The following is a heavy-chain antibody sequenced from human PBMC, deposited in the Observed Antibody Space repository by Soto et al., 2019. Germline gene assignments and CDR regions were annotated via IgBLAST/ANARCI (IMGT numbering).Heavy chain of an antibody. D-gene: IGHD3-16*01. V-gene: IGHV3-74*02. CDR1: GFTFSTFG. CDR2: IMSDGSGT. CDR3: ARSRGSGGVEYNMDV. Sequence: VQLVESGGGVVQPGRSLRLSCAASGFTFSTFGMHWVRQAPGKGLVWVSRIMSDGSGTTYADSVKGRFTISRDNAKNTLYLQMNSLRAEDTAVYHCARSRGSGGVEYNMDVWGQGTTVTVSS. J-gene: IGHJ6*02.